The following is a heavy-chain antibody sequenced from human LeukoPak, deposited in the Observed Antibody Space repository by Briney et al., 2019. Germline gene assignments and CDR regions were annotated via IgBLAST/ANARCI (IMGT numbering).Heavy chain of an antibody. J-gene: IGHJ5*02. CDR3: ARYSSSWYWEFDP. CDR2: INSDGSST. D-gene: IGHD6-13*01. CDR1: GFPFTNYS. Sequence: PGGSLRLSCAASGFPFTNYSMNWVRQAPGKGLVWVSRINSDGSSTSYADSVKGRFTISRDNAKNTLYLQMNSLRAEDTAVYYCARYSSSWYWEFDPWGQGTLVTVSS. V-gene: IGHV3-74*01.